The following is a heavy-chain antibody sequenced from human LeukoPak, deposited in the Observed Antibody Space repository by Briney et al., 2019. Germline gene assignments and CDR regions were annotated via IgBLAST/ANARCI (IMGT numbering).Heavy chain of an antibody. CDR1: GGSISSSSYY. V-gene: IGHV4-39*01. CDR3: ARLPQLSRGVGWFDP. Sequence: SETLSLTCTVSGGSISSSSYYWGWIRQPPGKGLEWIGSIYYSGSTYYNPSLKSRVTISVDTSKNQFSLKLSSVTAADTAAYYCARLPQLSRGVGWFDPWGQGTLVTVSS. CDR2: IYYSGST. D-gene: IGHD5-18*01. J-gene: IGHJ5*02.